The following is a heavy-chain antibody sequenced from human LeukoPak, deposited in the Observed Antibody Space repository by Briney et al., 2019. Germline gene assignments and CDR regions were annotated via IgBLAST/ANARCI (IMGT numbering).Heavy chain of an antibody. J-gene: IGHJ4*02. Sequence: GGSLRLSCAASGFTFSSYSMNWVRQAPGKGLEWVSYISSSSSTIYYADSVKGRFTISRDSAKNSLYLQMNSLRAEDTAVYYCARVYSGFDYWGQGTLVTVSS. CDR2: ISSSSSTI. V-gene: IGHV3-48*04. CDR3: ARVYSGFDY. D-gene: IGHD2-15*01. CDR1: GFTFSSYS.